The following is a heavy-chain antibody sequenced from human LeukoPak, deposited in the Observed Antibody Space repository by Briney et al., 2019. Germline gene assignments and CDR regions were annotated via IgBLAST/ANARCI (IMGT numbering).Heavy chain of an antibody. Sequence: GGSLRLSCAASGFTFSSYSMNWVRQAPGKGLECVAMISYDGSNEYYADSVKGRFTISRDNSKNTLYLQMNSLRAEDAAVYYCAKAPVTTCSGAYCYPFDYWGQGTLVTVSS. J-gene: IGHJ4*02. D-gene: IGHD2-15*01. CDR1: GFTFSSYS. V-gene: IGHV3-30*18. CDR3: AKAPVTTCSGAYCYPFDY. CDR2: ISYDGSNE.